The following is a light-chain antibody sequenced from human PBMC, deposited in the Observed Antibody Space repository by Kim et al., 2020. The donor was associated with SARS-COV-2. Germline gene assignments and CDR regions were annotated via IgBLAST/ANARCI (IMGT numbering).Light chain of an antibody. CDR3: ASHGGYDYV. J-gene: IGLJ1*01. CDR1: SGDFGSYKY. Sequence: PGRSVAVSCSGTSGDFGSYKYVSWYQQHPGKSPKLIIYEVTKRPSGVPDRFSGSMSGNTASLTVSGLQAEDEADYYCASHGGYDYVFGTGTKVTVL. CDR2: EVT. V-gene: IGLV2-8*01.